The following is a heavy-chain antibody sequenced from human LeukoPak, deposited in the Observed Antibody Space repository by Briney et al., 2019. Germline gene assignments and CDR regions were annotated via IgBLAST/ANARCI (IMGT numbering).Heavy chain of an antibody. Sequence: GRSLRLSCAASGFTFDDYAMYWVRQAPGKGLEWVSGISWNSGSIGYADSVKGRFTISRDNAKNSLYLQMNSLRAEDTALYYCAKDSGSYYYDSSGFDYWGQGTLVTVSS. J-gene: IGHJ4*02. CDR3: AKDSGSYYYDSSGFDY. D-gene: IGHD3-22*01. CDR2: ISWNSGSI. V-gene: IGHV3-9*01. CDR1: GFTFDDYA.